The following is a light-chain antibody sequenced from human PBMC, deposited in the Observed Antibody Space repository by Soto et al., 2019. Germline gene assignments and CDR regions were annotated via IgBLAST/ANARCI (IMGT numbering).Light chain of an antibody. Sequence: EIVLTQSPGTLSLSPGERATLSCRASQSVSSSYLAWYQQKPGQAPRLLIYGASTRATGIPARFSGSGSGTEFTLTISSLQSEDFAVYYCQQYNNWLSFGQGTKVDIK. CDR2: GAS. CDR1: QSVSSSY. CDR3: QQYNNWLS. J-gene: IGKJ1*01. V-gene: IGKV3-15*01.